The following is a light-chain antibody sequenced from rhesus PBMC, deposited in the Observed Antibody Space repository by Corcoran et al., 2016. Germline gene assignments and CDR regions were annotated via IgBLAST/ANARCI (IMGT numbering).Light chain of an antibody. CDR1: PSVTGS. CDR2: DAS. J-gene: IGKJ2*01. V-gene: IGKV3-24*01. CDR3: LQYSNWYS. Sequence: EIVMTQSPATLSLSPGERATLSCRASPSVTGSLAWYQQQPGQAPRLLLYDASTRATGIPDRFSGSGSGTDFTLTISSLEPEDVAVYYCLQYSNWYSFGQGTKVEIK.